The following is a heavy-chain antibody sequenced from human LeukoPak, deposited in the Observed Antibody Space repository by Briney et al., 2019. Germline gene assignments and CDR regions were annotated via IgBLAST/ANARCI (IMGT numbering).Heavy chain of an antibody. Sequence: GGSLRLSCAAPGFTFSSYSMNWVRQAPGKGLEWVSSISSSSSYIYYADSVKGRFTISRDNAKNSLYLQMNSLRAEDTAVYYCASDYAAVAADYWGQGTLVTVSS. J-gene: IGHJ4*02. D-gene: IGHD2-15*01. CDR3: ASDYAAVAADY. CDR2: ISSSSSYI. V-gene: IGHV3-21*01. CDR1: GFTFSSYS.